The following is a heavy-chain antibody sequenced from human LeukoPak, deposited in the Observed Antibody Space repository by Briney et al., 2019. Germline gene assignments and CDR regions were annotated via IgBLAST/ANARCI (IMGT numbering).Heavy chain of an antibody. J-gene: IGHJ4*02. CDR3: TTDGVGVEGATYDN. Sequence: IPGGSLRLSCAGSGFTFSSYSMNWVRQAPGKGLEWVGRIKAKAHGGTIEYAAPVKGRFTISRDDSKNTLYLQMNSLKTEDTAVYYCTTDGVGVEGATYDNWGQGTLVTVSS. D-gene: IGHD1-26*01. CDR2: IKAKAHGGTI. CDR1: GFTFSSYS. V-gene: IGHV3-15*01.